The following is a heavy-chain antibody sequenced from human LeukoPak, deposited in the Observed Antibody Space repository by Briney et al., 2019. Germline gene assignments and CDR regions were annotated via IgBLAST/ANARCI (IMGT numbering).Heavy chain of an antibody. D-gene: IGHD3-22*01. J-gene: IGHJ4*02. CDR3: ARVPITMIVVGFDY. CDR2: INPNSGGT. Sequence: ASVTVSCTASGYTFTDYYMQWVRQAPGQGLEWMGWINPNSGGTHSAQKFQGRVTMTRDTSITTAYMELSSLRSDDTAVYYCARVPITMIVVGFDYWGQGTLVTVSS. CDR1: GYTFTDYY. V-gene: IGHV1-2*02.